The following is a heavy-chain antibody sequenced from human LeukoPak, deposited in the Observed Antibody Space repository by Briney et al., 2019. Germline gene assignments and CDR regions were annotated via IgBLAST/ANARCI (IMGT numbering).Heavy chain of an antibody. D-gene: IGHD3-3*01. CDR2: IIPIFGTA. Sequence: GASVKVSCKASGGTFSSYAISWVRQAPGQGLEWMGGIIPIFGTANYAQKFQGRVTITADKSTSTAYMELSSLRSEDTAVYYCARVRSDRFLEWTYFDYWGQGTLVTVSS. J-gene: IGHJ4*02. V-gene: IGHV1-69*06. CDR3: ARVRSDRFLEWTYFDY. CDR1: GGTFSSYA.